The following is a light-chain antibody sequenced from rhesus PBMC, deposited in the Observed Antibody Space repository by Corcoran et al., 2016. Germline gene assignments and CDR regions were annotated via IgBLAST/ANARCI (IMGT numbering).Light chain of an antibody. V-gene: IGKV1-43*02. CDR1: QGISTY. J-gene: IGKJ2*01. Sequence: DIQMTQSPSSLSASVGDRVTITCRASQGISTYLNWYQQKPGKVPKRLIYAASSLESGVPSRLSGSGSGTDFTLTISSLQHEDFATYYCLQDNSDPYSFGQGTKVEIK. CDR3: LQDNSDPYS. CDR2: AAS.